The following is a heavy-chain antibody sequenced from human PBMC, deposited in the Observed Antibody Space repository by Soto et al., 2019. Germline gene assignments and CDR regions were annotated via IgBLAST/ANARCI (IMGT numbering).Heavy chain of an antibody. CDR3: ARNADFWSGYYTNYYYGMEV. CDR1: GGTFSSYA. Sequence: SVMVSCKASGGTFSSYAISWVRQAPVQGLEWMGGIIPIFGTANYAQKFQGRVTITADESASTAYMELSSLRSEDTAVYYCARNADFWSGYYTNYYYGMEVWGQGTTVTVSS. V-gene: IGHV1-69*13. CDR2: IIPIFGTA. D-gene: IGHD3-3*01. J-gene: IGHJ6*02.